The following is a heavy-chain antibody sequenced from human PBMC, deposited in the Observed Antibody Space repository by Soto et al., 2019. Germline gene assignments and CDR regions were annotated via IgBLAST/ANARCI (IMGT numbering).Heavy chain of an antibody. CDR1: GYTFTSYA. D-gene: IGHD6-19*01. CDR3: ARVNRQWLVPGAFDI. CDR2: INAGNGNT. J-gene: IGHJ3*02. V-gene: IGHV1-3*01. Sequence: ASVKVSCKASGYTFTSYAMHWVRQAPGQRLEWMGWINAGNGNTKYSQKFQGRVTITRDTSASTAYMELSSLRSEDTAVYYCARVNRQWLVPGAFDIWGQGTMVTVSS.